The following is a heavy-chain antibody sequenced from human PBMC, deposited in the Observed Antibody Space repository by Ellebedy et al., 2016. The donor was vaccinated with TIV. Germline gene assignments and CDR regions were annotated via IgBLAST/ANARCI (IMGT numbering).Heavy chain of an antibody. D-gene: IGHD6-19*01. CDR3: ARGSQWLVEISFDY. J-gene: IGHJ4*02. CDR2: IRSSGSSI. Sequence: PGGSLRPSCEPSGFRFDIYSMHWVRQAPGKGLEWVSYIRSSGSSIYYAASVKGRFTISRDNAKNSLYLQMNSLRAEDTAVYYCARGSQWLVEISFDYWGQGTLVTVSS. V-gene: IGHV3-48*04. CDR1: GFRFDIYS.